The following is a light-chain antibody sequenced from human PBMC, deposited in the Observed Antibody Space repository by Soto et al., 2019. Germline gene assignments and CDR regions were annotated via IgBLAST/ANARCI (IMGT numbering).Light chain of an antibody. CDR2: EVS. V-gene: IGLV2-14*03. Sequence: QSALTQPASVFGSPGQSITFSCTGTSSDVGGYNFVSWYQQHPGKAPKLMIYEVSSRPSGVSNRFSGSKSGNTASLTISGLKPEYEADYYCSSYTTSSTVVFGTGTKLTVL. J-gene: IGLJ1*01. CDR1: SSDVGGYNF. CDR3: SSYTTSSTVV.